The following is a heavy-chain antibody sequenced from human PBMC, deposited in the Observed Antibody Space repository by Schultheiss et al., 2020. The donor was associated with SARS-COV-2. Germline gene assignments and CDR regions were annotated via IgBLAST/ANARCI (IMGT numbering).Heavy chain of an antibody. V-gene: IGHV3-48*03. Sequence: GGSLRLSCAASGFTFSRYEMNWVRQAPGKGLEWLSYISETGTTIYYADSVKGRFIMSRDDGRNSLYLQMNRLRVEDTAVYYCARDGSGGWHFDLWGRGTLVTVSS. D-gene: IGHD6-25*01. CDR3: ARDGSGGWHFDL. J-gene: IGHJ2*01. CDR1: GFTFSRYE. CDR2: ISETGTTI.